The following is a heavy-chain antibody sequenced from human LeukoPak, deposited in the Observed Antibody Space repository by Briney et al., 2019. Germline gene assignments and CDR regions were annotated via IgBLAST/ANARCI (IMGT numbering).Heavy chain of an antibody. CDR1: GFTFSSYG. J-gene: IGHJ3*01. D-gene: IGHD2-21*02. Sequence: PGGSLRLSCAASGFTFSSYGIHWVRQAPGKGLEWVGVISFDGSNRYYADSVKGRFTISRDNSKKTVFLQMDSLRAEDTAVYYCAKALKTWGYCGGDCSNVHTFDFWGQGTVVTVSS. CDR3: AKALKTWGYCGGDCSNVHTFDF. CDR2: ISFDGSNR. V-gene: IGHV3-30*18.